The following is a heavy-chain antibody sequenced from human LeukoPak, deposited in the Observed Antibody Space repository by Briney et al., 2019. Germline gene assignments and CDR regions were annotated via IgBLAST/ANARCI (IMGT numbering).Heavy chain of an antibody. Sequence: GGSMRLSCAASGFTFSSYSMNWVRQAPGKGLEWVSSISSSSSYIYYVDSVKGRFTISRDNAKNSLYLQMNSLRAEYTAVYYCARDRAGDNWFDPWGQGTLVTVSS. CDR3: ARDRAGDNWFDP. J-gene: IGHJ5*02. CDR2: ISSSSSYI. CDR1: GFTFSSYS. D-gene: IGHD6-19*01. V-gene: IGHV3-21*01.